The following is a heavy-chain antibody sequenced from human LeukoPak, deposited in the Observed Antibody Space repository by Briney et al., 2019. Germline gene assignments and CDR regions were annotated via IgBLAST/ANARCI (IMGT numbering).Heavy chain of an antibody. J-gene: IGHJ4*02. CDR1: GGSISSYY. CDR3: ARDRAIFGVAKYYFDY. V-gene: IGHV4-4*07. D-gene: IGHD3-3*01. Sequence: PSETLSLTXTVSGGSISSYYWSWLRQPAGQGVEWIGRIYTSGSTNYNPSLKSRVTMSVDTSKNQFSLKLSSVTAADTAVYYCARDRAIFGVAKYYFDYWGQGTLVTVSS. CDR2: IYTSGST.